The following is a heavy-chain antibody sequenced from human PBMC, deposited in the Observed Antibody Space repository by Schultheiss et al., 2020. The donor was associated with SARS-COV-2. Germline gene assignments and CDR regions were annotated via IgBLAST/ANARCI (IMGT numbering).Heavy chain of an antibody. D-gene: IGHD3-16*01. CDR1: GGSFSGHY. V-gene: IGHV4-59*11. CDR3: ARGGLYTSGHGHWFDP. J-gene: IGHJ5*02. CDR2: LLWSGGT. Sequence: SETLSLTCTIYGGSFSGHYWRWIRQPPGKGLEWIGSLLWSGGTIYNPSLKSRVTILVDKSKNQFSLKLTSVTAADTAVYYCARGGLYTSGHGHWFDPWGQGTLVTVSS.